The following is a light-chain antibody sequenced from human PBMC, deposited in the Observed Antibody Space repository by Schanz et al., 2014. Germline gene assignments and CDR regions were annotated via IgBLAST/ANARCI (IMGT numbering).Light chain of an antibody. CDR3: QQRSNWPPLT. V-gene: IGKV3D-20*02. CDR1: QTVSGNS. J-gene: IGKJ4*01. CDR2: GAS. Sequence: PGERASLSCRASQTVSGNSLAWYQHVPGQAPRLLIYGASSRATGVPDRFRGGGSGRDFTLTISSLEPEDFAVYYCQQRSNWPPLTFGGGTKVEIK.